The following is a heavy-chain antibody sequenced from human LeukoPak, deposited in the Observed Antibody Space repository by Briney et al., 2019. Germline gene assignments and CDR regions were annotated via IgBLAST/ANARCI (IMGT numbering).Heavy chain of an antibody. CDR1: GFTFSTYA. J-gene: IGHJ4*02. Sequence: PGRSLRLSCAASGFTFSTYAMHWVRQAPGKGLEWVALIWYDGSNKYYADFVKGRFTISRDISKNTLYLQMNSLRAEDTAVYYCAKDAGNYYQRFFDYWGQGTLVTVSS. D-gene: IGHD1-26*01. CDR3: AKDAGNYYQRFFDY. V-gene: IGHV3-33*06. CDR2: IWYDGSNK.